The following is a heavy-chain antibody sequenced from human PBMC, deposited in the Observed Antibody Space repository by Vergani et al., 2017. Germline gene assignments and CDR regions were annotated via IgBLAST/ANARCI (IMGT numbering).Heavy chain of an antibody. D-gene: IGHD2-2*01. CDR2: ISAYNGNT. J-gene: IGHJ6*02. Sequence: QVQLVQSGAEVKKPGASVKVSCKASGYTFTSYGISWVRQAPGQGLEWMGWISAYNGNTNYAQKLQGRVTMTTDTSTSTAYMELRSLRSDDTAVYYCARLPSSANIVVVPAALGNFDYYYGMDVWGQGTTVTVSS. CDR3: ARLPSSANIVVVPAALGNFDYYYGMDV. V-gene: IGHV1-18*01. CDR1: GYTFTSYG.